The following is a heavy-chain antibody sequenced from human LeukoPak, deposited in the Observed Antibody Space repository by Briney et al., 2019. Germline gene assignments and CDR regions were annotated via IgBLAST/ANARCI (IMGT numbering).Heavy chain of an antibody. CDR3: ASYIRFFTIDV. CDR1: GFNFRSYE. V-gene: IGHV3-48*03. J-gene: IGHJ6*04. CDR2: ISTTGATI. Sequence: GGSLRLSCAASGFNFRSYEMNWVRQAPGKGLEWISYISTTGATIYYADSVKGRFTISRDNAKSSLCLQLNSLRSDDTAIYYCASYIRFFTIDVWGKGTTVTMSS. D-gene: IGHD3-3*01.